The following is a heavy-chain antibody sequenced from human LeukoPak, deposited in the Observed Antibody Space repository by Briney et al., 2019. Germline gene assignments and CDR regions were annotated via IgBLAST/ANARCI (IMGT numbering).Heavy chain of an antibody. CDR2: ISSSSSTI. Sequence: GGSLRLSCAASGFTFSSYSMNWVRQAPGKGLEWVSSISSSSSTIYYADSVKGRFTISRDNAKNSLYLQMNSLRAEDTAVYYCARDSALDTAMDTFDYWGQGTLVTVSS. V-gene: IGHV3-48*01. D-gene: IGHD5-18*01. J-gene: IGHJ4*02. CDR1: GFTFSSYS. CDR3: ARDSALDTAMDTFDY.